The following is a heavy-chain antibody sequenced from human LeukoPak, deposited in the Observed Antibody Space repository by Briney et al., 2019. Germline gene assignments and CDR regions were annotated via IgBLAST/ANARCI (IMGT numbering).Heavy chain of an antibody. J-gene: IGHJ6*03. V-gene: IGHV3-30*02. CDR3: AKESYYYYIDV. Sequence: GGSLRLSCAASGFTFRSYGMHWVRQAPGKGLEWVTFIGYDGSNKYYTDSVKGRFTISRDNSKNTLYLQMNSLRTEDTAVYYCAKESYYYYIDVWGKGTTVTVSS. CDR1: GFTFRSYG. CDR2: IGYDGSNK.